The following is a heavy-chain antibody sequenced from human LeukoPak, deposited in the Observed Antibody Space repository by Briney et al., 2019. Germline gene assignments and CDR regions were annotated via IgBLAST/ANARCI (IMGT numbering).Heavy chain of an antibody. CDR2: ISGSGGST. V-gene: IGHV3-23*01. J-gene: IGHJ5*02. D-gene: IGHD6-13*01. CDR3: ASTPLGIAAAGGFDP. CDR1: GFTFSSYA. Sequence: GGSLRLSCAASGFTFSSYAMSWVRQAPGKGLEWVSAISGSGGSTYYADSVKGRFTISRDSSKNTLYLQMNSLRAEDTAVYYCASTPLGIAAAGGFDPWGQGTLVTVSS.